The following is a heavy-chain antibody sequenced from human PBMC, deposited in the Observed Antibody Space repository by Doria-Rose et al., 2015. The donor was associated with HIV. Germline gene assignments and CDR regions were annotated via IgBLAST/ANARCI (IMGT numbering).Heavy chain of an antibody. CDR1: GGTFSRYP. J-gene: IGHJ4*02. CDR2: IIPVLGIR. V-gene: IGHV1-69*04. CDR3: ATTWSGYYLDY. D-gene: IGHD3-3*01. Sequence: SGAEVKKPGSSVKVSCKASGGTFSRYPISWVRQAPGQGLEWMGRIIPVLGIRNYAQKFQGRVTITADESTSTAYIELSNLRSEDTAVYYCATTWSGYYLDYWGQGTRGTVSA.